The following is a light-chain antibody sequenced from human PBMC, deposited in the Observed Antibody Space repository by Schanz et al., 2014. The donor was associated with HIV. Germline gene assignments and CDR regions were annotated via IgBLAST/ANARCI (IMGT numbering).Light chain of an antibody. CDR2: NTY. CDR3: SSYVGSNNYV. Sequence: QSVLTQPPSASGNPGQRVTISCSGSSSTIKTNPVHRFQQLPGTAPKLLISNTYHRPSGVPDRFSGSKSGNTASLTVSGLQAEDEADYYCSSYVGSNNYVFGTGTKLTVL. CDR1: SSTIKTNP. V-gene: IGLV1-44*01. J-gene: IGLJ1*01.